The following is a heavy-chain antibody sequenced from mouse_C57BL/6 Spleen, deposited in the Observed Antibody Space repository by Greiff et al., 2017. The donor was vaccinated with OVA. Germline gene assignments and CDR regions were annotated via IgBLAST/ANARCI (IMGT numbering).Heavy chain of an antibody. V-gene: IGHV3-6*01. CDR1: GYSITSGYY. D-gene: IGHD2-4*01. Sequence: ESGPGLVKPSQSLSLTCSVTGYSITSGYYWNWIRQFPGNKLEWMGYISYDGSNNYNPSLKNRISITRDTSKNQFFLKLNSVTTEDTATYYCARDRSTMITDWYFDVWGTGTTVTVSS. CDR2: ISYDGSN. J-gene: IGHJ1*03. CDR3: ARDRSTMITDWYFDV.